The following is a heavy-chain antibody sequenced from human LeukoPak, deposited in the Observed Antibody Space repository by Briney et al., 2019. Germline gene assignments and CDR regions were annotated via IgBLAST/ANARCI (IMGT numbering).Heavy chain of an antibody. CDR1: GFTFSSYW. CDR3: ARDPGTYYYYGMDV. CDR2: IKQDGSEK. Sequence: GGSLRLSCAASGFTFSSYWMSWVRQAPGKGLEWVANIKQDGSEKYYVDSVKGRFTISRDNAKNSLYLQMNSLRAEDTAVYYCARDPGTYYYYGMDVWGKGTTVTVSS. V-gene: IGHV3-7*01. D-gene: IGHD1-1*01. J-gene: IGHJ6*04.